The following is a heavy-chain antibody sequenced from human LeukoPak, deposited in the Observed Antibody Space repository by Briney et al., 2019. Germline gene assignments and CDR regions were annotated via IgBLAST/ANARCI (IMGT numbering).Heavy chain of an antibody. CDR1: GFTFSTFA. V-gene: IGHV3-23*01. CDR2: IFPSGGEI. D-gene: IGHD2-2*01. Sequence: GGSLRLSCAASGFTFSTFAMIWVRQPPGKGLEWVSSIFPSGGEIHYADSVRGRFTISRDNSKSTLSLQMNSLRAEDTAVYYCANVNAMSTGYWGQGTLVTVSS. CDR3: ANVNAMSTGY. J-gene: IGHJ4*02.